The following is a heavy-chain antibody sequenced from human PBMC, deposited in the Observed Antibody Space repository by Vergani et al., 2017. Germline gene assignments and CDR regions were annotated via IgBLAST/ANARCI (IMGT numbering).Heavy chain of an antibody. Sequence: QVQLQQWGAGLLKPSETLSLTCAVYGGSFSGYYWSWIRQPPGKGLEWIGEINHSGSTNYNPSLKSRVTISVDTSKNQFSLKLSSVPAAHTAVYYCARGRIAARPVYFDDWGEGTLVTVSS. CDR3: ARGRIAARPVYFDD. J-gene: IGHJ4*02. D-gene: IGHD6-6*01. V-gene: IGHV4-34*01. CDR1: GGSFSGYY. CDR2: INHSGST.